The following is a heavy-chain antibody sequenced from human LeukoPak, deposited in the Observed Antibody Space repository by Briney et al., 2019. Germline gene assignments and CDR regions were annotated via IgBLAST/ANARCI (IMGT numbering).Heavy chain of an antibody. CDR1: GFTFSSYA. V-gene: IGHV3-23*01. J-gene: IGHJ4*02. CDR3: ANIPTPGQLGPYFDY. Sequence: GGSLRLSCAASGFTFSSYAMSWVRQAPGKGLEWASAISGSGGSTYYADSVKGRFTISRDNSRNTLYLQMNSLRAEDTAVYYCANIPTPGQLGPYFDYWGQGTLVTVSS. CDR2: ISGSGGST. D-gene: IGHD6-13*01.